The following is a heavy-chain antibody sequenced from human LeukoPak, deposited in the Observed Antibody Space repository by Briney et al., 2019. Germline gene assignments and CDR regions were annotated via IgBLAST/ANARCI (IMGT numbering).Heavy chain of an antibody. CDR1: GFTFISNY. D-gene: IGHD1-26*01. J-gene: IGHJ4*02. CDR3: ARTSGSFAGYFDF. V-gene: IGHV3-66*02. Sequence: GGSLRLSCAASGFTFISNYMYWVRQTPGKGLECISVIYSGGRTYYADSVKGRFTISRDNSKNMLFLQMNSLRTEDTALYYCARTSGSFAGYFDFWGQGTLVTVSS. CDR2: IYSGGRT.